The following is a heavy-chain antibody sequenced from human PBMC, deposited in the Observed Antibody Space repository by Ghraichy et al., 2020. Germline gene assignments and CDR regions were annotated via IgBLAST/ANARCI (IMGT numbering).Heavy chain of an antibody. V-gene: IGHV3-30*03. CDR2: MSYDGNTK. CDR1: GFTFSSHG. D-gene: IGHD2-21*01. CDR3: FESDGD. J-gene: IGHJ4*02. Sequence: GGSLRLSCGASGFTFSSHGMHWVRQAPGKGLEWVAVMSYDGNTKYYADSVKGRFTISRDNSKSTLYLQMNSLRAEDKAVYYCFESDGDWGQGTLVTVSS.